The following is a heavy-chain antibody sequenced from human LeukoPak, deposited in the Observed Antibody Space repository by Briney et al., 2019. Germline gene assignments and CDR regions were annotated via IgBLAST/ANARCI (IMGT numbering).Heavy chain of an antibody. J-gene: IGHJ6*04. CDR1: GFTFRTYT. CDR2: ISGSADGT. Sequence: GGSLRLSCAASGFTFRTYTMNLIRQAPGEGLQWVSAISGSADGTYYSDSVKGRFTISRDNSNNTLYLQMHSLRVEDTAIYYCARDPSSLSMDVWGKGTTVTVSS. CDR3: ARDPSSLSMDV. V-gene: IGHV3-23*01.